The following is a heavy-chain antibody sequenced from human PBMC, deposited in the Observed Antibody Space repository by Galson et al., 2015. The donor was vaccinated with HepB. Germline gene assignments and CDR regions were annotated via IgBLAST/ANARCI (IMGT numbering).Heavy chain of an antibody. Sequence: CAISGDSVSSNSAAWNWIRQSPSRGLEWLGRTYYRSKWYNDYAVSVKSRITINPDTSKNQFSLQLNSVTPEDTAVYYCARVHYHFPTYYYDSSDDAFDIWGQGTMVTVSS. J-gene: IGHJ3*02. CDR1: GDSVSSNSAA. V-gene: IGHV6-1*01. CDR3: ARVHYHFPTYYYDSSDDAFDI. D-gene: IGHD3-22*01. CDR2: TYYRSKWYN.